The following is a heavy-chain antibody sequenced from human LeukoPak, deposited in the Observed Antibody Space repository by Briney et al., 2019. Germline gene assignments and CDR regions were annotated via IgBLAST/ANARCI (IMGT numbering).Heavy chain of an antibody. CDR2: IYYSGST. D-gene: IGHD3-9*01. CDR1: GGSISSSSYY. V-gene: IGHV4-39*01. CDR3: ARHLPMGTDLYYDILTGYYLSPSYYFDY. Sequence: SETLSLTCTVSGGSISSSSYYWGWIRQPPGKGLEWIGSIYYSGSTYYNPSLKSRVTISVDTSKNQFSLKLSSVTAADTAVYYCARHLPMGTDLYYDILTGYYLSPSYYFDYWGQGTLVTVSS. J-gene: IGHJ4*02.